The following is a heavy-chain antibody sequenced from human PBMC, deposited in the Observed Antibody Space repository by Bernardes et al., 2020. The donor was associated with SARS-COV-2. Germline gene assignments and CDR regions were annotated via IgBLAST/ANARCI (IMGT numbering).Heavy chain of an antibody. CDR3: ARQNYVLSSGSHSGYGMDV. V-gene: IGHV1-2*02. Sequence: ASVKVSCKSSGYTFSDYYMHWVRQAPGQGLEWMGWINPDGGGTEYAQKFQGRVTMTRDTSISTGYMELRRLRSDDTAVYFCARQNYVLSSGSHSGYGMDVWGPGTTVTVS. CDR2: INPDGGGT. D-gene: IGHD3-3*01. J-gene: IGHJ6*02. CDR1: GYTFSDYY.